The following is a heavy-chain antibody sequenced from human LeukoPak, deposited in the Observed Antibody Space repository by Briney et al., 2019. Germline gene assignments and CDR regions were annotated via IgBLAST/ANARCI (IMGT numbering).Heavy chain of an antibody. V-gene: IGHV5-10-1*01. Sequence: GESLKISCKASGYSFTTYSITWVRQMPGKGLEWMGRIDPSDSKSNYSPSFQGHVTISADKSISTAYLQWNSLKASDTDMYYCARHVKDSRGYLQWYFDLWGRGTLLTVSS. CDR1: GYSFTTYS. CDR3: ARHVKDSRGYLQWYFDL. D-gene: IGHD3-22*01. J-gene: IGHJ2*01. CDR2: IDPSDSKS.